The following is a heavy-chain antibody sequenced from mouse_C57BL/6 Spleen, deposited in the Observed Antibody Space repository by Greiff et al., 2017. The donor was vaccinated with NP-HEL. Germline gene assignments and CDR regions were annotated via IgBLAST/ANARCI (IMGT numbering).Heavy chain of an antibody. V-gene: IGHV1-64*01. Sequence: QVQLQQPGAELVKPGASVKLSCKASGYTFTSYWMHWVKQRPGQGLEWIGMIHPNSGSTNYNEKFKSKATLTVDKSSSTAYMQLSSLTSEDSAVYYCARVDYDDYDGSLYAMDYWGQGTSVTVSS. CDR2: IHPNSGST. CDR1: GYTFTSYW. D-gene: IGHD2-4*01. CDR3: ARVDYDDYDGSLYAMDY. J-gene: IGHJ4*01.